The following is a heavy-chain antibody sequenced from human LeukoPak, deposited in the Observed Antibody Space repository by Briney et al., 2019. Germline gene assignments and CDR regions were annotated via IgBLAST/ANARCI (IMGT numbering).Heavy chain of an antibody. J-gene: IGHJ3*02. Sequence: GGSLRLSCAASGFTVSSNYMSWVRQAPGKGLEWVSVIYSGGSTYYADSVKGRFTISRDNSKNTLYLQMNSLRAEDTAVYYCASSIVGATTHLDAFDIWGQGTMVTVSS. D-gene: IGHD1-26*01. CDR2: IYSGGST. V-gene: IGHV3-53*01. CDR3: ASSIVGATTHLDAFDI. CDR1: GFTVSSNY.